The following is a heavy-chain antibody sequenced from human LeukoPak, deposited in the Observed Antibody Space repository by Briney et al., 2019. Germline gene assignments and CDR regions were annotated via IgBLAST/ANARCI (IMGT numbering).Heavy chain of an antibody. D-gene: IGHD4-17*01. V-gene: IGHV4-38-2*02. Sequence: SETLSLTCTVSGGSIGVYYWAWIRQPPGMGLEWIGSIHYSGSTYYNPSLKSRVTISVDTSKNQFSLKLSSVTAADTAVYYCARTTQGDFDYWGQGTLVTVSS. CDR3: ARTTQGDFDY. CDR2: IHYSGST. CDR1: GGSIGVYY. J-gene: IGHJ4*02.